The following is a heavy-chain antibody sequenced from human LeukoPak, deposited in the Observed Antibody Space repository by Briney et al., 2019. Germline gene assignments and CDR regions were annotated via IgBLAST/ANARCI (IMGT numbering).Heavy chain of an antibody. CDR3: AKDPYRASSGLVDY. V-gene: IGHV3-23*01. D-gene: IGHD5-12*01. CDR1: GITFSDTW. Sequence: GGSLRLSCAASGITFSDTWMSWVRQAPGKGLEWVSSISGSGGTTYYADSVKGRFTISRDNSKNTLYLQMNSLRAEDTAVYYCAKDPYRASSGLVDYWGQGTLVTVSS. CDR2: ISGSGGTT. J-gene: IGHJ4*02.